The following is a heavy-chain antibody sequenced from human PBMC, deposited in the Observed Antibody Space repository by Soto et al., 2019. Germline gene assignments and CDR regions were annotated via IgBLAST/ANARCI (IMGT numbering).Heavy chain of an antibody. CDR2: IRGNGDPP. CDR1: GFTFSSYA. Sequence: GGSLRLSCSASGFTFSSYAMPWFRQAPGKGLEYVSGIRGNGDPPFYADSVKGRFTISRDNSKNTLYLQMSSLSADDTAVYYCVKSRGGNNFDFFDWGQGALVTVSS. CDR3: VKSRGGNNFDFFD. V-gene: IGHV3-64D*06. J-gene: IGHJ4*02. D-gene: IGHD5-12*01.